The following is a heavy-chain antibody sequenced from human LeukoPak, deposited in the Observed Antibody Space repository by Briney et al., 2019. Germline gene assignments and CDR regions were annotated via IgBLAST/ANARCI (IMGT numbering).Heavy chain of an antibody. J-gene: IGHJ4*02. V-gene: IGHV3-66*01. CDR1: GFTVSSNY. CDR2: IYSGGST. Sequence: PGGSLRLSCAASGFTVSSNYMSWVRQAPGKGLEWVSVIYSGGSTYYADSVKGGFTISRDNSKNTLYLQMNSLRAEDTAVYYCARDLAANKNFDYWGQGTLVTVSS. D-gene: IGHD4/OR15-4a*01. CDR3: ARDLAANKNFDY.